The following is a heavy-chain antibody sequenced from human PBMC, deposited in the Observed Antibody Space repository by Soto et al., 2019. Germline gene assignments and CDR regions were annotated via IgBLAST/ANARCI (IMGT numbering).Heavy chain of an antibody. Sequence: PSETLSLTCAVSGGSISRSNWWSWVRQPPGKGLEWIGELYHSGSTNYNPSLKSRVTISVDKSKNHFSLKLSSVTAADTAVYYCARSITFDWLFFDYWGQGTLVTVSS. CDR2: LYHSGST. CDR3: ARSITFDWLFFDY. V-gene: IGHV4-4*02. D-gene: IGHD3-9*01. J-gene: IGHJ4*02. CDR1: GGSISRSNW.